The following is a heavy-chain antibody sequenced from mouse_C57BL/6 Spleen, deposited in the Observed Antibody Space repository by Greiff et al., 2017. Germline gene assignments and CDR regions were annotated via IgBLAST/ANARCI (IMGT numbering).Heavy chain of an antibody. CDR2: ISYDGSN. V-gene: IGHV3-6*01. Sequence: VQLKESGPGLVKPSQSLSLTCSVTGYSITSGYYWNWIRQFPGNKLEWMGYISYDGSNNYNPSLKNRISITRDTSKNQFFLKLNSVTTEDTATYYCARDHYDGYPYWYFDVWGTGTTVTVSS. J-gene: IGHJ1*03. D-gene: IGHD2-3*01. CDR3: ARDHYDGYPYWYFDV. CDR1: GYSITSGYY.